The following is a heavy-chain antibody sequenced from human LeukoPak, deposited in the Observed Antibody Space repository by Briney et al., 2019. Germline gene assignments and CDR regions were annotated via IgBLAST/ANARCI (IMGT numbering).Heavy chain of an antibody. D-gene: IGHD2-2*01. V-gene: IGHV3-48*01. J-gene: IGHJ4*02. Sequence: GGSLRLSCAASGFTFSSYSMNWVRQVPGKGLEWISYIGISSGNTKYTDSVKGRFTISGDKAKNSVYLQMNSLRVEDTAVYHCARDTKYAFDNWGQGTLVTVSS. CDR1: GFTFSSYS. CDR3: ARDTKYAFDN. CDR2: IGISSGNT.